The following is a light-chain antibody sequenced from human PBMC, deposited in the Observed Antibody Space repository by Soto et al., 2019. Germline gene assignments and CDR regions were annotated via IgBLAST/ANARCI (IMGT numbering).Light chain of an antibody. Sequence: QSVLAQPASVSGSPGQSITISCTGTISDIGGYNFISWYQHHPGKAPKLVIYDVNNRPSGISYRFSGSKSGNTASLTISGLQAEDEADYYCASYPRTTTLVFGGGTNVTVL. V-gene: IGLV2-14*01. CDR3: ASYPRTTTLV. CDR1: ISDIGGYNF. CDR2: DVN. J-gene: IGLJ2*01.